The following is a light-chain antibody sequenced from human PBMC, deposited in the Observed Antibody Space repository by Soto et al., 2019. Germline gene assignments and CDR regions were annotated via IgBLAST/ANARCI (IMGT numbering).Light chain of an antibody. CDR3: QQYGSSPLT. Sequence: TQSPATLSLYKGERATLSCRASQSVNIYLAWYQQKPGQAPRLLIYGASTRATGIPARFSGSGSGTEFTLTISSLQSEDFAVYYCQQYGSSPLTFGGGSKVAIK. CDR1: QSVNIY. J-gene: IGKJ4*01. CDR2: GAS. V-gene: IGKV3D-15*02.